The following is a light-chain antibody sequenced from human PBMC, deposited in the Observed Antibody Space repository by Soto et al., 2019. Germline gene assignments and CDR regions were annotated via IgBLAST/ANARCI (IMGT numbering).Light chain of an antibody. CDR1: QGISSS. J-gene: IGKJ4*01. CDR2: AAS. Sequence: IQLTQSPSSLSASVGDRVTITCRASQGISSSLAWYQQQPGKAPKLLIYAASTLQNGVPSSFSGSGAGTDFTLTIISLQPKDFATYYVQQLKSFPLSFGGGTKVEI. V-gene: IGKV1-9*01. CDR3: QQLKSFPLS.